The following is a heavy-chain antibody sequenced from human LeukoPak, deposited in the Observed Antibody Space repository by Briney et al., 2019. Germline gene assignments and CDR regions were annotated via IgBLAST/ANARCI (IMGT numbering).Heavy chain of an antibody. CDR3: ARRLHRNSENYFDY. CDR1: GGSITSYY. Sequence: SISSTVSGGSITSYYSSWIRQPPGKGLEWIGYIYYSGSTDYNPSLKSRVTISVDTSKNQFSLRLSSVTATDTAVYYCARRLHRNSENYFDYWGQGTLVTVSS. D-gene: IGHD4-23*01. CDR2: IYYSGST. V-gene: IGHV4-59*08. J-gene: IGHJ4*02.